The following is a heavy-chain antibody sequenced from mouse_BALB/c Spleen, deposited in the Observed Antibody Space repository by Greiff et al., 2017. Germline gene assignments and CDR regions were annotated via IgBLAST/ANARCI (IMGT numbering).Heavy chain of an antibody. CDR2: IWGDGST. CDR3: AREDLDYYFDY. J-gene: IGHJ2*01. Sequence: VQVVESGPGLVAPSQSLSITCTVSGFSLTSYGVNWVRQPPGKGLEWLGMIWGDGSTDYNSALKSRLSISKDNSKSQVFLKMNSLQTDDTARYYCAREDLDYYFDYWGQGTTLTVSS. CDR1: GFSLTSYG. V-gene: IGHV2-6-7*01.